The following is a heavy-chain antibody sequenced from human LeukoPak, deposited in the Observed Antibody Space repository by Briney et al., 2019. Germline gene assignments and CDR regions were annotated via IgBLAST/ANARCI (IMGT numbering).Heavy chain of an antibody. Sequence: ASVKVSCKASGYTFTGYYMHWVRQAPGQGLEWVGWINPNSGGTNYAQKFQGRVTMTRDTSISTAYMELSRLRSDGTAVYYCARAGAYYYDSSGYAFDIWGQGTMVTVSS. CDR3: ARAGAYYYDSSGYAFDI. J-gene: IGHJ3*02. CDR1: GYTFTGYY. D-gene: IGHD3-22*01. CDR2: INPNSGGT. V-gene: IGHV1-2*02.